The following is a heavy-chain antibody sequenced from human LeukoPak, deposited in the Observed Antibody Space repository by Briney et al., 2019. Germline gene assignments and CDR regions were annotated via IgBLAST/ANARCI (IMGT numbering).Heavy chain of an antibody. J-gene: IGHJ4*02. CDR2: IYSGGST. D-gene: IGHD5-12*01. CDR3: AKGGVYSGYDLSFAY. V-gene: IGHV3-53*01. CDR1: GFTVSSNY. Sequence: GGSLRLSCAASGFTVSSNYMSWVRQAPGKGLEWVSVIYSGGSTYYADSVKGRFTISRDNSKNTLYLQMNSLRAEDTAVYYCAKGGVYSGYDLSFAYWGQGALVTVSS.